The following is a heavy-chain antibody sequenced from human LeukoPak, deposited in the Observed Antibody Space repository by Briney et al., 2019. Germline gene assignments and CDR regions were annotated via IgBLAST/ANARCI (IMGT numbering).Heavy chain of an antibody. D-gene: IGHD6-19*01. CDR1: GGSISSGSYY. CDR3: ARGISGEFDY. Sequence: SQTLSLTCTVSGGSISSGSYYWSWIRQPAGKGLEWIGRIYTSGSTNYNPSLKSRVTISVDTSKNQFSLKLSSVTAADTAVYYCARGISGEFDYWGQGTLVTLSS. CDR2: IYTSGST. J-gene: IGHJ4*02. V-gene: IGHV4-61*02.